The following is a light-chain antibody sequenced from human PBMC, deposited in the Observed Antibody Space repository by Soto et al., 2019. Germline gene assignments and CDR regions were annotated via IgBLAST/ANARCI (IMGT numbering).Light chain of an antibody. CDR2: GAS. J-gene: IGKJ1*01. CDR3: QQNFEWPTMT. CDR1: ETVATN. Sequence: EVVMTQSPATLSVSPGERATLSCRASETVATNLAWYQQKPGQAPRLLISGASTRAAWISDRFRGSGSGTEFKLTISSLRSEESAIYYCQQNFEWPTMTFGQGTKVDIK. V-gene: IGKV3-15*01.